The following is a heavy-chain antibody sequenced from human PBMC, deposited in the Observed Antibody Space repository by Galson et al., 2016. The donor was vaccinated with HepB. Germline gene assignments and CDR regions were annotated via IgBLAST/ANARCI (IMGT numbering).Heavy chain of an antibody. CDR1: GYTFTSYE. CDR2: MNPNSGNT. CDR3: AREYSTSWYLDY. Sequence: SVKVSCKASGYTFTSYEINWVRQATGQGLEWMGWMNPNSGNTGYAQKFQGRVTMTRNTSISTAYMELSSLRSEDTAVYYCAREYSTSWYLDYWGQGTLVTVSS. J-gene: IGHJ4*02. V-gene: IGHV1-8*01. D-gene: IGHD6-13*01.